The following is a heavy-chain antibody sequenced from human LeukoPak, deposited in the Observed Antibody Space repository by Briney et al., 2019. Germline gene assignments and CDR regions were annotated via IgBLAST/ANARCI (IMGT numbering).Heavy chain of an antibody. V-gene: IGHV3-48*03. CDR2: ISSSGSTI. J-gene: IGHJ4*02. Sequence: GGSLRLSCAASGFTFSSYAMHWVRQAPGKGLEWVSYISSSGSTIYYADSVKGRFTISRDNAKNSLYLQMNSLRAEDTAVYYCARGESSSWYGEFDYWGQGTLVTVSS. D-gene: IGHD6-13*01. CDR3: ARGESSSWYGEFDY. CDR1: GFTFSSYA.